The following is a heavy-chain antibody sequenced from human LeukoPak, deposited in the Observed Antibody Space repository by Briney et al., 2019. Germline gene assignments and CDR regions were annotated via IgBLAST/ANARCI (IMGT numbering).Heavy chain of an antibody. J-gene: IGHJ3*02. CDR2: IDPSDSYT. CDR3: ASSNYYDSSGYHNDAFDI. V-gene: IGHV5-10-1*01. D-gene: IGHD3-22*01. CDR1: GYSFTSYW. Sequence: GESLKISCKGSGYSFTSYWISRVRQMPGKGLEWMGRIDPSDSYTNYSPSFQGHVTISADKSISTAYLQWSSLKASDTAMYYCASSNYYDSSGYHNDAFDIWGQGTMVTVSS.